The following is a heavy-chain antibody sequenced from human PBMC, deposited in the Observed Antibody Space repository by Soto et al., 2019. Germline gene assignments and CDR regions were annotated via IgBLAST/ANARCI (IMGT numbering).Heavy chain of an antibody. Sequence: EVQLVESGGGLVQPGGSLRLSCAASGFVFSTYSMNWVRQAPGKGLEWVSYISSSSSTIYYADSVQGRCTISRANAKNSLYLQANSLRGEDTAVYYCARPAGRVDCFVYWGQGTLVTVSS. CDR2: ISSSSSTI. J-gene: IGHJ4*02. CDR3: ARPAGRVDCFVY. V-gene: IGHV3-48*01. D-gene: IGHD2-15*01. CDR1: GFVFSTYS.